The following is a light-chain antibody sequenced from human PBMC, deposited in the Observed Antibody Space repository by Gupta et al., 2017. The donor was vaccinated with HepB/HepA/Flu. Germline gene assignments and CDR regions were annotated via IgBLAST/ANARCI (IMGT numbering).Light chain of an antibody. V-gene: IGKV3-11*01. CDR1: QSVSSY. CDR3: QQRSNWPPIT. J-gene: IGKJ5*01. Sequence: EIVLTQSPATLSLSQGERTTLSCRASQSVSSYLAWYQQKPGQAPRLLIYDASNRDTGIPVRFSGSGGGTEVTLTISSREQEDFAGYYCQQRSNWPPITFGQGTRLEIK. CDR2: DAS.